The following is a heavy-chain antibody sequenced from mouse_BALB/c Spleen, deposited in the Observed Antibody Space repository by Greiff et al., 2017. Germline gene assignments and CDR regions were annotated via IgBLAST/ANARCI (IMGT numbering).Heavy chain of an antibody. V-gene: IGHV5-6-5*01. CDR2: ISSGGST. CDR3: ARGPLSYGSSFAY. J-gene: IGHJ3*01. D-gene: IGHD1-1*01. CDR1: GFTFSSYA. Sequence: DVMLVESGGGLVKPGGSLKLSCAASGFTFSSYAMSWVRQTPEKRLEWVASISSGGSTYYPDSVKGRFTISRDNARNILYLQMSSLRSEDTAMYYCARGPLSYGSSFAYWGQGTLVTVSA.